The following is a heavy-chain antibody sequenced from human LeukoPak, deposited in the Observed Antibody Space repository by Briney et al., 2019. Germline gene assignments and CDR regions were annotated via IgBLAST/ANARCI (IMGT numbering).Heavy chain of an antibody. CDR3: AKPGISMVVVLINYFDY. V-gene: IGHV3-23*01. Sequence: AGRSLRLSCVASGFTFGSYAMSWVRQAPGKGLEWVAAITSRGDSTYYADSVKGRFTISRDNSKNTLYLQMNSLRAEDTALYYCAKPGISMVVVLINYFDYWGQGTLVTVSS. CDR2: ITSRGDST. D-gene: IGHD3-22*01. J-gene: IGHJ4*02. CDR1: GFTFGSYA.